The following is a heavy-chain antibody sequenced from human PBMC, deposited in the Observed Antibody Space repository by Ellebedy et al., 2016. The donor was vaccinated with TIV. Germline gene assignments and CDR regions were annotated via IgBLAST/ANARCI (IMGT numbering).Heavy chain of an antibody. J-gene: IGHJ3*01. V-gene: IGHV4-34*01. CDR1: GGSFTGYY. CDR2: INHTGNT. Sequence: SETLSLTXAVYGGSFTGYYWSWIRQSPEKGLEWIGEINHTGNTNHNPSLKGRGITSVDTSKNQFSLNVNSVTAADTAVYYCARGGAWGFGFWGQGTMVTVSS. CDR3: ARGGAWGFGF. D-gene: IGHD3-10*01.